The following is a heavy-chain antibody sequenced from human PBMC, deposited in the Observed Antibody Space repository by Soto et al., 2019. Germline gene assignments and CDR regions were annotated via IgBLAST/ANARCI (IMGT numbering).Heavy chain of an antibody. CDR3: ARVRYDRSGFDH. V-gene: IGHV4-4*02. J-gene: IGHJ4*02. Sequence: QVQLQESGPGLVRPSGALSVTCAVSGDSISRSHWGGWVRQSPGKGLEWIGEISHSGITNYNPSLKSRVTISGDKSKNKLSLKLTSVTAADTAVYYCARVRYDRSGFDHWGQGTLVSVSS. CDR1: GDSISRSHW. D-gene: IGHD3-22*01. CDR2: ISHSGIT.